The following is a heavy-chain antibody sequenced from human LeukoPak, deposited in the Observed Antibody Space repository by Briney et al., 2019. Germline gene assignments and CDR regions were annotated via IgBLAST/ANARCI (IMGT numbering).Heavy chain of an antibody. V-gene: IGHV4-59*08. CDR1: GGSMKNCH. Sequence: SETLSLTCTVSGGSMKNCHWSWIRQPPGKGLEWIGYIYYSGSTYYNPSLKSRVTISVDTSKNQFSLKLSSVTAADTAVYYCARVLDGTYYFDYWGQGTLVTVSS. CDR3: ARVLDGTYYFDY. J-gene: IGHJ4*02. CDR2: IYYSGST. D-gene: IGHD1-1*01.